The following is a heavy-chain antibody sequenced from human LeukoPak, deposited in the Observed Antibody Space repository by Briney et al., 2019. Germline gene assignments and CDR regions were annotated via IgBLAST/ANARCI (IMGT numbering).Heavy chain of an antibody. V-gene: IGHV3-74*01. CDR1: GFTFSSYW. CDR3: ARDRSNGLDY. J-gene: IGHJ4*02. Sequence: GGSLRLSCAASGFTFSSYWMHWVRQAPGKGLVWVSRISSDGSSTIYADSVKGRFTISRDSAKNTLCLQMNSLRAEDTAVYYCARDRSNGLDYWGQGTLVTVSS. CDR2: ISSDGSST.